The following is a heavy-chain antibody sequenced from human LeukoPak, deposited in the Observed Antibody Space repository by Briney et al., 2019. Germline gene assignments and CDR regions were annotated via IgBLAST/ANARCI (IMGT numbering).Heavy chain of an antibody. CDR2: INPNSGGT. CDR3: ARDDYGGNSGLFDN. J-gene: IGHJ4*02. CDR1: GYTFTGYY. D-gene: IGHD4-23*01. Sequence: GASVKVSCKASGYTFTGYYMHWVRQAPGQGLEWMGWINPNSGGTNYAQKFQGRVTMTRETSISTAYMELSRLRSDDTAVYYCARDDYGGNSGLFDNWGQGTLVTVSS. V-gene: IGHV1-2*02.